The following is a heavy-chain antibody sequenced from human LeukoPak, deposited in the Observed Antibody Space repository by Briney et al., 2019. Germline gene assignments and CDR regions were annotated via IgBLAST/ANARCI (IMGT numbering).Heavy chain of an antibody. Sequence: ASVTLSCTASGYAFTFCYLHWIRLGPAQGNELVGLINPNSSGRNYSQQFQGRVTMTRDTFFIKMYMELSRPRSDDTAVYDCAREVGGGSGYYYYMDVWGKGTTVTISS. CDR2: INPNSSGR. J-gene: IGHJ6*03. V-gene: IGHV1-2*02. CDR1: GYAFTFCY. D-gene: IGHD3-16*01. CDR3: AREVGGGSGYYYYMDV.